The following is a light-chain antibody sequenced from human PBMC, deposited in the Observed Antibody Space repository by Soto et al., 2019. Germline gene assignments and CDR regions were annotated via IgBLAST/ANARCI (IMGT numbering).Light chain of an antibody. CDR2: GAY. CDR3: QQYNSYPLT. V-gene: IGKV1-16*02. CDR1: QAIYTS. Sequence: DIQMTQSPSSLSASVGDRVTITCQASQAIYTSLAWFQQPPGRAPKSLIYGAYTLHSGVPSKFSGSGYGTNFTLTISSLQPEDFATYYCQQYNSYPLTFGGGTKLEIK. J-gene: IGKJ4*01.